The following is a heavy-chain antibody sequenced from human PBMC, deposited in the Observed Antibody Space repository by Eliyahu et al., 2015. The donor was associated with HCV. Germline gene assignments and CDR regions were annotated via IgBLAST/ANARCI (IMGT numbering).Heavy chain of an antibody. Sequence: EVQLVESGGGLVXPGGXLRLXXXTXGFTFSRYWMXWVRQAPGKGLEWVGNINHDGRERYYVDSVKGRFTSSRDNARKSLFLQMNNLRAEDTAVYYCARGFGQFDSWGQGTLVTVSS. CDR2: INHDGRER. V-gene: IGHV3-7*01. CDR1: GFTFSRYW. CDR3: ARGFGQFDS. D-gene: IGHD2-21*01. J-gene: IGHJ4*02.